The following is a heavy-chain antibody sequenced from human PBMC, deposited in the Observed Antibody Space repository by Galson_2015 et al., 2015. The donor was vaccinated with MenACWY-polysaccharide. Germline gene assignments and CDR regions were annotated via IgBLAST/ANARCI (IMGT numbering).Heavy chain of an antibody. Sequence: SVKVSCKASGYTFTSYGISWVRQAPGQGLEWMGWISAYNGNTNYAQKLQGRVTMTTDTSTSTAYMELRSLRSDDTVVYYCARGVRFLEWSRTDYWYFDLWGRGTLVTVSS. V-gene: IGHV1-18*01. CDR2: ISAYNGNT. CDR1: GYTFTSYG. D-gene: IGHD3-3*01. CDR3: ARGVRFLEWSRTDYWYFDL. J-gene: IGHJ2*01.